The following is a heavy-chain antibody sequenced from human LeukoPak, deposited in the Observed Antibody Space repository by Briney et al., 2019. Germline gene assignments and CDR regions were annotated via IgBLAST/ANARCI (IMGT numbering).Heavy chain of an antibody. CDR2: IYPGDSDT. D-gene: IGHD2/OR15-2a*01. CDR3: ARQHALGPNIGDYVDY. J-gene: IGHJ4*02. CDR1: GYSFTSYW. V-gene: IGHV5-51*01. Sequence: GESLKISCKGSGYSFTSYWIGWVRQMPGKGLEWMGIIYPGDSDTRYSSSFQGQVTISADKSISTAYLQWSSLKASDTAMYYCARQHALGPNIGDYVDYWGQGTLVTVSS.